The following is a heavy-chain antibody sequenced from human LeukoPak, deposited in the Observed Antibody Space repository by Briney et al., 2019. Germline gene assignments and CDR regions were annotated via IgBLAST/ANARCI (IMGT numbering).Heavy chain of an antibody. CDR1: GFTFSSYS. CDR2: ISSSSSYI. J-gene: IGHJ6*02. D-gene: IGHD6-13*01. Sequence: GGSLRLSCAASGFTFSSYSMNWVRQAPGKGLEWVSSISSSSSYIYYADSVKGRFTISRDNAKNSLYLRMNSLRAEDTAVYYCARDQSSSWNYYYYGMDVWGQGTTVTVSS. CDR3: ARDQSSSWNYYYYGMDV. V-gene: IGHV3-21*01.